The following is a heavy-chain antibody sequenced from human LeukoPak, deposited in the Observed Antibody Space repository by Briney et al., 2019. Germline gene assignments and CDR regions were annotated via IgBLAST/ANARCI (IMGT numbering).Heavy chain of an antibody. V-gene: IGHV1-2*04. D-gene: IGHD3-10*01. CDR1: GYTFTGYY. CDR3: ARGHWFGESNFDY. CDR2: INPNSGGT. Sequence: ASVKVSCKASGYTFTGYYMHWVRQAPGQGLEWMGWINPNSGGTNYAQKFQGWVTMTRDTSISTAYMELSRLRPDDTAVYYCARGHWFGESNFDYWGQGTLVTVSS. J-gene: IGHJ4*02.